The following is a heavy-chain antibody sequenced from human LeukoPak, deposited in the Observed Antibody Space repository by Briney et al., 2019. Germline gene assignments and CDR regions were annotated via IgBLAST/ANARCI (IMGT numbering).Heavy chain of an antibody. CDR3: ARFPPPSAAGTDNWFDP. Sequence: AETLSLTCAVSGGSISSSNWWSWVRQPPGKGLEWIGEIYHSGSTNYNPSLKSRATISLDKSKNQFSLQLSSVTAADTAVYYCARFPPPSAAGTDNWFDPWGQGTLVTAFS. CDR2: IYHSGST. J-gene: IGHJ5*02. CDR1: GGSISSSNW. V-gene: IGHV4-4*02. D-gene: IGHD6-13*01.